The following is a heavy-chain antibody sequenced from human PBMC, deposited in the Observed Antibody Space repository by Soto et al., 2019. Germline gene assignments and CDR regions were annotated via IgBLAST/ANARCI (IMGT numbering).Heavy chain of an antibody. CDR1: GFTFSSYG. J-gene: IGHJ6*02. Sequence: GGSLRLSCAASGFTFSSYGMHWVRQAPGKGLEWVAVISYDGSNKHYADSVKGRFTISRDNSKNTLYLQMNSLRAEDTAVYYCAKDIVGATVGLGYYYYGIDVWGQGTTVTVSS. D-gene: IGHD1-26*01. CDR3: AKDIVGATVGLGYYYYGIDV. CDR2: ISYDGSNK. V-gene: IGHV3-30*18.